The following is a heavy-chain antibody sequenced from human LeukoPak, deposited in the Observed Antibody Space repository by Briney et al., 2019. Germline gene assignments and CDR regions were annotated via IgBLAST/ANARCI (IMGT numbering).Heavy chain of an antibody. CDR3: ARDRRDGYNYSFDY. V-gene: IGHV4-59*01. CDR1: GGSISSYY. Sequence: SETLSLTCTVSGGSISSYYWSWIRQPPGKGLGWIGYIYCSGSTNYNPSLKSRVTISVDTSKNQFSLKLSSVTAADTAVYYCARDRRDGYNYSFDYWGQGTLVTVSS. J-gene: IGHJ4*02. CDR2: IYCSGST. D-gene: IGHD5-24*01.